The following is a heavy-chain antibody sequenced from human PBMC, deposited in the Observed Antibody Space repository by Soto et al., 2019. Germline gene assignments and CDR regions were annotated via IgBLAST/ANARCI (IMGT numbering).Heavy chain of an antibody. Sequence: QITLKEYGPTLVKPTQTLTLTCNFSGFSLSTSGVGVGWIRQPPGKALEWLGLIYWDDDKRYSQSLKSRLTITKDTSKNQVVLTMTNMDPMDTATYYCAHRPPQAGRFDYWGQGTLVTVSS. CDR2: IYWDDDK. CDR1: GFSLSTSGVG. D-gene: IGHD6-13*01. V-gene: IGHV2-5*02. CDR3: AHRPPQAGRFDY. J-gene: IGHJ4*02.